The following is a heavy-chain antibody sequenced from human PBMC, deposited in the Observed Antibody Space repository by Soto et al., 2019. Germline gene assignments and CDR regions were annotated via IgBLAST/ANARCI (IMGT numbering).Heavy chain of an antibody. Sequence: PSETLSLTCAVYVGSFSGYYWSWIRQPPEKGLEWIGYINHSGSTNYNPSLKSRVNISVDSSKNQFSLRLTSVTAADTAVYYCARARPGSYFVLEHWGQGTQVTVSS. V-gene: IGHV4-34*01. CDR3: ARARPGSYFVLEH. J-gene: IGHJ1*01. D-gene: IGHD3-10*01. CDR2: INHSGST. CDR1: VGSFSGYY.